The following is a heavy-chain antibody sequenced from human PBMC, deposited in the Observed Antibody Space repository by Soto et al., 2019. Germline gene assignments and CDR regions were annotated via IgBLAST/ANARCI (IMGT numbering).Heavy chain of an antibody. Sequence: PSETLSRTCIVSGESISSSSYYWVWIRQPPGKGLDWIGSIYYSGRTYYNPSFKSRVTISIDTSKNQFSLKLSSVTATDTAVYYCARQRTTVVTQAYFDHWGQGALVTVSS. V-gene: IGHV4-39*01. CDR2: IYYSGRT. J-gene: IGHJ4*02. D-gene: IGHD2-21*02. CDR3: ARQRTTVVTQAYFDH. CDR1: GESISSSSYY.